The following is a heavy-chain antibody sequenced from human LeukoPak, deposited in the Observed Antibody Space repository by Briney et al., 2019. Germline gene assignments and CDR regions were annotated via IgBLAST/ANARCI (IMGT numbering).Heavy chain of an antibody. CDR1: GGSISSSTYY. D-gene: IGHD6-13*01. V-gene: IGHV4-39*01. J-gene: IGHJ4*02. Sequence: PETLSLTCTVSGGSISSSTYYWAWIRQPPGQGLEYIGSIYYSGNTYYNPSLKSRVTMAVDTSKNQFSLKLSSVTAADTAVYYCATIVAAAARGFFDYWVQGTLVTVSS. CDR2: IYYSGNT. CDR3: ATIVAAAARGFFDY.